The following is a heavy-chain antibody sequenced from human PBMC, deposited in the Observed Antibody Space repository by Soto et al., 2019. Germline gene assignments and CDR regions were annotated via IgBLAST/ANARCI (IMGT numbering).Heavy chain of an antibody. D-gene: IGHD3-3*01. CDR3: ARDRKVKWLLWGNWFDP. V-gene: IGHV1-18*01. CDR2: ISAYNGNT. J-gene: IGHJ5*02. Sequence: QVQLVQSGAEVKKPGASVKVSCKASGYTFTSYGISWVRQAPGQGLEWMGWISAYNGNTNYAQKLQGRVTMTTDTPXSXXYTELRSLRSDDTAVYYCARDRKVKWLLWGNWFDPWGQGTLVTVSS. CDR1: GYTFTSYG.